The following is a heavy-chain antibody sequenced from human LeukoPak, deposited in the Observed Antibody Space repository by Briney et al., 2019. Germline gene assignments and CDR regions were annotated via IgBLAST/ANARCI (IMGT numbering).Heavy chain of an antibody. V-gene: IGHV4-4*07. D-gene: IGHD4-23*01. CDR3: ARDDYGGSPYYYYYMDV. J-gene: IGHJ6*03. Sequence: SETLSLTCTVSGGSISSYYWSWIRQPAGKGLEWIGRIYTSGSTNYNHSLKSRVTISVDTSKNQFSLKLSSVTAADTAVYYCARDDYGGSPYYYYYMDVWGKGTTVTVSS. CDR1: GGSISSYY. CDR2: IYTSGST.